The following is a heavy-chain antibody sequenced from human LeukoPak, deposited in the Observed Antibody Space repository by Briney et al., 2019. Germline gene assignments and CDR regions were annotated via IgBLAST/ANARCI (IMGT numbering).Heavy chain of an antibody. D-gene: IGHD2-2*01. V-gene: IGHV3-21*01. J-gene: IGHJ4*02. Sequence: PGRSLRLSCAASGFTFDDYAMHWVRQAPGKGLEWVSSIISSSIYIYYADSVKGRFTISRDNAKNSLYLQMDSLRAEDTAVYYCASGSTSLEYFDYWGQGTLVTVSS. CDR1: GFTFDDYA. CDR2: IISSSIYI. CDR3: ASGSTSLEYFDY.